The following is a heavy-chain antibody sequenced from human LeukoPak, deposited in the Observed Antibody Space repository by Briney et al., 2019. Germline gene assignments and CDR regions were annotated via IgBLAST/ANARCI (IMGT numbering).Heavy chain of an antibody. V-gene: IGHV1-24*01. CDR2: FDPEDGET. Sequence: ASVKVSCKVSGYTLTELSMHWVRQAPGKGLEWMGGFDPEDGETIYAQKFQGRVTMTEDTSTDTAYMELSSLRSEDTAVYYCATLGFGVVITDFDYWGQGTLVTVSS. CDR1: GYTLTELS. D-gene: IGHD3-3*01. J-gene: IGHJ4*02. CDR3: ATLGFGVVITDFDY.